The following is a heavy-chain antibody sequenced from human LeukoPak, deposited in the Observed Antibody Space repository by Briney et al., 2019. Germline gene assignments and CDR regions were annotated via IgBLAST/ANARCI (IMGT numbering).Heavy chain of an antibody. CDR3: AKEDYYDSSDPPDY. Sequence: AGGSLRLSCAASGFTFSSYGMHWVRQAPGKGLEWVAFIRYDGSNKYYADSVKGRFTISRDNSKNTLYLQMNSLRAEDTAVYYCAKEDYYDSSDPPDYWGQGTLVTVSS. CDR1: GFTFSSYG. V-gene: IGHV3-30*02. J-gene: IGHJ4*02. CDR2: IRYDGSNK. D-gene: IGHD3-22*01.